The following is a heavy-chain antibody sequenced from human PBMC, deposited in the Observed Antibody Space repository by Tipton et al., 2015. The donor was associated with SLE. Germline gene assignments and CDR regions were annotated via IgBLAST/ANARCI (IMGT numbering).Heavy chain of an antibody. CDR1: GFSVSDNY. V-gene: IGHV3-53*05. Sequence: SLRLSCAASGFSVSDNYMSWVRQAPGKGLEWVSVIFSGGSTFYADSVKGRFTLSRDHSRNTLYLQMNSLRPEDTAVYYCARDAPGLDAFDIWGQGTMVTVS. CDR3: ARDAPGLDAFDI. D-gene: IGHD5-12*01. CDR2: IFSGGST. J-gene: IGHJ3*02.